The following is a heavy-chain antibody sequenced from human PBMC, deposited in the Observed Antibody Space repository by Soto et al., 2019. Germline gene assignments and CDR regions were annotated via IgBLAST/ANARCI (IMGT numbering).Heavy chain of an antibody. CDR1: GFTFSSYA. J-gene: IGHJ6*02. Sequence: LRLSCAASGFTFSSYAMHWVRQAPGKGLEWVAVISYDGSNKYYADSVKGRFTISRDNSKNTLYLQMNSLRAEDTAVYYCARSLSVRGNYYYGMDVWGQGTTVTVS. D-gene: IGHD6-6*01. CDR2: ISYDGSNK. CDR3: ARSLSVRGNYYYGMDV. V-gene: IGHV3-30-3*01.